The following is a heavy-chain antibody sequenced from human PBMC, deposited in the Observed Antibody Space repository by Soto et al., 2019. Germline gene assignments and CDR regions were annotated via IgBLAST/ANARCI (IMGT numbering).Heavy chain of an antibody. V-gene: IGHV3-49*03. CDR3: TRAAGRRNPPQKNWFDP. J-gene: IGHJ5*02. CDR2: IRSKAYGGTT. Sequence: GGSLRLSCTASGFTFGDYAMSWFRQAPGKGLEWVGFIRSKAYGGTTEYAASVKGRFTISRDDSKSIAYLQMNSLKTEDTAVYYCTRAAGRRNPPQKNWFDPWGQGTLVTVSS. D-gene: IGHD6-13*01. CDR1: GFTFGDYA.